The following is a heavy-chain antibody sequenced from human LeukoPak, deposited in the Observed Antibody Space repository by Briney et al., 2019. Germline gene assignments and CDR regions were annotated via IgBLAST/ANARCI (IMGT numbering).Heavy chain of an antibody. CDR3: ARDLVHPYSKQLHQYFDY. CDR1: GYTFTSYY. Sequence: ASVKVSCKASGYTFTSYYMHWVRQAPGQGLEWMGIINPSGGSTSYAQKFQGRVTMTRDMSTSTVYMELSSLRSDDTAVYYCARDLVHPYSKQLHQYFDYWGQGTLVTVSS. D-gene: IGHD6-6*01. CDR2: INPSGGST. V-gene: IGHV1-46*01. J-gene: IGHJ4*02.